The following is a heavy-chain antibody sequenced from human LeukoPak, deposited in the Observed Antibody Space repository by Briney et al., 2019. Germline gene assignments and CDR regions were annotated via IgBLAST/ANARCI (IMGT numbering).Heavy chain of an antibody. CDR3: AREGVVLRFLEWLPYEYYFDY. Sequence: ASVKVSCKASGYTFTGYYMHWVRQAPGQGLEWMGRINPNSGGTNYAQKFQGRVTMTRDTSISTAYMELSRLRSDGTAVYYCAREGVVLRFLEWLPYEYYFDYWGQGTLVTVSS. J-gene: IGHJ4*02. D-gene: IGHD3-3*01. CDR2: INPNSGGT. V-gene: IGHV1-2*06. CDR1: GYTFTGYY.